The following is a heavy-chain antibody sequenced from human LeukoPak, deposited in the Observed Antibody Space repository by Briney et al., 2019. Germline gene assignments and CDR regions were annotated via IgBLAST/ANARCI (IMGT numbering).Heavy chain of an antibody. CDR1: GGSISSYY. J-gene: IGHJ5*02. D-gene: IGHD3-10*01. CDR3: ARLVIP. Sequence: PSETLSLTCTVSGGSISSYYWSWIRQPAGKGLEWIGRIYTSGSTNYNPSLNSRVTISVDTSKNHFSLTVNSVTAADTAVYYCARLVIPWGQGILVTVSS. CDR2: IYTSGST. V-gene: IGHV4-4*07.